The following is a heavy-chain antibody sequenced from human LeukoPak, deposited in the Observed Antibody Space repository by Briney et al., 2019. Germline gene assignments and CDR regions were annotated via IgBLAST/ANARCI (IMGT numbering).Heavy chain of an antibody. Sequence: SETLSLTCAVSGGSIISSNHYWGWTRQPPGKGLEWFGSISYSGGTAYNPSLRSRVTISVDTSKNQFSLKVNSVTAADTAVYYCAREVEYYDSSGYRPHAFDIWGQGTLVTVSS. CDR1: GGSIISSNHY. CDR2: ISYSGGT. V-gene: IGHV4-39*02. D-gene: IGHD3-22*01. CDR3: AREVEYYDSSGYRPHAFDI. J-gene: IGHJ3*02.